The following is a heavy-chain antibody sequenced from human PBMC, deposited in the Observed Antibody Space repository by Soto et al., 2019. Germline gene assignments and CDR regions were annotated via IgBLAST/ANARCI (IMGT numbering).Heavy chain of an antibody. CDR2: IVVGGGNT. CDR3: AATYYDSSGYYPLYYFYYGLDA. J-gene: IGHJ6*02. CDR1: GFTFTSTA. Sequence: VKVSCKASGFTFTSTAVQWVRQARGQRLEWIGWIVVGGGNTTYAQKFQDRATITRDKSTSTAYMELSSLTSEDTAVYYCAATYYDSSGYYPLYYFYYGLDAWGQGTTVTVSS. D-gene: IGHD3-22*01. V-gene: IGHV1-58*01.